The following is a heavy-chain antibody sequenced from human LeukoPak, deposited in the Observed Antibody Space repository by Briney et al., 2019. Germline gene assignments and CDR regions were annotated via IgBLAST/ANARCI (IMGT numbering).Heavy chain of an antibody. CDR2: MNPNSGNT. CDR1: GYTSTSYD. CDR3: ARRVIQPYYYYYMDV. Sequence: ASVKVPCKASGYTSTSYDINWVRQATGQGLEWMGWMNPNSGNTGYAQKFQGRVTMTRNISISTAYMELSSLRSEDTAVYYCARRVIQPYYYYYMDVWGKGTTVTISS. V-gene: IGHV1-8*01. J-gene: IGHJ6*03. D-gene: IGHD5-18*01.